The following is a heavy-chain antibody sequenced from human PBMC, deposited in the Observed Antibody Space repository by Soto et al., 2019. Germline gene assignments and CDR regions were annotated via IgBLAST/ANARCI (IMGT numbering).Heavy chain of an antibody. D-gene: IGHD3-22*01. V-gene: IGHV1-69*06. Sequence: QVQLVQSAPEVKKPGSSVKVSCKASGGSFSDYAISWVRQAPGHGLEWMGGIVPKFSTANYARKLQGRVTITADRSTTTVYLGLCSLTSEDTAVYFCARANFTADQVDNTGYWPFHLWGQGTLVSV. CDR2: IVPKFSTA. CDR3: ARANFTADQVDNTGYWPFHL. CDR1: GGSFSDYA. J-gene: IGHJ1*01.